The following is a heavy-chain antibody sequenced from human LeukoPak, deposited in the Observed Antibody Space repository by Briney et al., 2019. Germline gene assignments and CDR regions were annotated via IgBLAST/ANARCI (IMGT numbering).Heavy chain of an antibody. D-gene: IGHD5-12*01. CDR3: ARAGQVATEGEPYNWFDP. V-gene: IGHV4-34*01. Sequence: PSETLSLTCAVYGGSFGGYYWSWIRQPPGKGLEWIGEINHSGSTNYNPSLKSRVTISVDTSKNQFSLKLSSVTAADTAVYYCARAGQVATEGEPYNWFDPWGQGTLVTVSS. J-gene: IGHJ5*02. CDR2: INHSGST. CDR1: GGSFGGYY.